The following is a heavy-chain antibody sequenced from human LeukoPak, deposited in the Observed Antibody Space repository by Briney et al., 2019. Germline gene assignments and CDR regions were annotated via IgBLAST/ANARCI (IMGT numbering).Heavy chain of an antibody. J-gene: IGHJ4*02. D-gene: IGHD4-17*01. CDR2: ISSSGSTI. V-gene: IGHV3-48*03. Sequence: GGSLRLSCAASGFTFSSYEMNWVRQAPGKGLEWVSDISSSGSTIYYADSVKGRFTISRDNAKNSLYLQMNSLRAEDTAVYYCARDSTEYDYGDNFDYWGQGTLVTVSS. CDR3: ARDSTEYDYGDNFDY. CDR1: GFTFSSYE.